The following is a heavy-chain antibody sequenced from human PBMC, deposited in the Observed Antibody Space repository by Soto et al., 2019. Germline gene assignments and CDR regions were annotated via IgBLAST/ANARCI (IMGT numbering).Heavy chain of an antibody. Sequence: GGSLRLSCAASGLTFSTYAMSWFRQAPGKGLEWVSDFGGSDSGTHYADSVKGRFTISRDNSRNTLYLQMSSLRAEDTAVYYCAKDRCTRTSCYFDFWGPGTLVTVSS. D-gene: IGHD2-2*01. V-gene: IGHV3-23*01. CDR3: AKDRCTRTSCYFDF. CDR1: GLTFSTYA. CDR2: FGGSDSGT. J-gene: IGHJ4*02.